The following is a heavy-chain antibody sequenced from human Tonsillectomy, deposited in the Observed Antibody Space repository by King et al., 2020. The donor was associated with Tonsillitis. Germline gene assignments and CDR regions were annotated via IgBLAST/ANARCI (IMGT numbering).Heavy chain of an antibody. V-gene: IGHV3-15*01. CDR1: GFTFSNAW. CDR3: STSWGSGELPLGMDV. D-gene: IGHD3-10*01. J-gene: IGHJ6*02. CDR2: VKSKTDGGTT. Sequence: VQLVESGGGLVKPGGSLRLSCAASGFTFSNAWMSWVSQGPGKGLEWVGHVKSKTDGGTTDYAAPVKGRFIISRDDSKNTRYLQMNSLKTEDTAVYYCSTSWGSGELPLGMDVWGQGTTVTVSS.